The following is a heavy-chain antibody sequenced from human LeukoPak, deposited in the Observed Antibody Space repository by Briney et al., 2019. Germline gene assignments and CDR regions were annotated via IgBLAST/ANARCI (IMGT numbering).Heavy chain of an antibody. J-gene: IGHJ4*02. V-gene: IGHV5-51*01. CDR1: GYSFTSYW. D-gene: IGHD6-19*01. Sequence: GESLKISCKGSGYSFTSYWIAWVRQMPGKGLEWMGIIYPGDSDARYSPSFQGQVTISADKSIGTAHLQWSSLKASDTAMYYCARVASVGWYGDYWGQGTLVTVYS. CDR2: IYPGDSDA. CDR3: ARVASVGWYGDY.